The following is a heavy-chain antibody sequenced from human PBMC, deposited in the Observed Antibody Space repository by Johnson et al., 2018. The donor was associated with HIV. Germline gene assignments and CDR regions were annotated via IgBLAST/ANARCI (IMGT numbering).Heavy chain of an antibody. CDR3: AKDMSGYDDAFDI. CDR1: GFTFDEYG. V-gene: IGHV3-20*04. Sequence: VQLVESGGSLLQPGGSLRLSCVASGFTFDEYGMSWVRQAPGKGLEWVSGINWNGGSTGYADSVKGRFTISRDNAKNSLYLQMNRLRGEDTALYYCAKDMSGYDDAFDIWGQGTMVTVSS. CDR2: INWNGGST. D-gene: IGHD5-12*01. J-gene: IGHJ3*02.